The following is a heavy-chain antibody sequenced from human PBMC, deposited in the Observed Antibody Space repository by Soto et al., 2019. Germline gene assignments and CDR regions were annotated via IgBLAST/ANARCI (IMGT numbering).Heavy chain of an antibody. V-gene: IGHV1-18*01. Sequence: QVQLVQSGAEVKKAGASVKVSCKASGYTFYRYGITWVRQAPGQGLEWMGWIYPSNDNTNYAQKFRGRVTMTTDASTSTAHMELRSLKSDDTAVYYCARDTQQDSNGYYLEWFDPWGQGTLVTVSS. J-gene: IGHJ5*02. CDR3: ARDTQQDSNGYYLEWFDP. CDR2: IYPSNDNT. D-gene: IGHD3-22*01. CDR1: GYTFYRYG.